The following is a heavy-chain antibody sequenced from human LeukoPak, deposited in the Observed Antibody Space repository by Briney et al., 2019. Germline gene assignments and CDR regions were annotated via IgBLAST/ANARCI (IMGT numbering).Heavy chain of an antibody. V-gene: IGHV3-48*03. D-gene: IGHD3-3*01. Sequence: GGSLRLSCAASGFTFSSYEMNWVRQTPGKGLEWVSYISSSGGTIYYADSVKGRFTISRDNAENSLYLQMNSLRAEDRAVYYCAVGSGTYLYPGAFHMGGQDTMDSVSS. CDR1: GFTFSSYE. J-gene: IGHJ3*02. CDR3: AVGSGTYLYPGAFHM. CDR2: ISSSGGTI.